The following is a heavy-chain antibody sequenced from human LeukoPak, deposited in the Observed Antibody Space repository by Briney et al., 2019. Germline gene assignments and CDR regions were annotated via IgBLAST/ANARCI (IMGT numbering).Heavy chain of an antibody. Sequence: SQTLSLTCTVSGGSISSYYWSWIRQPAGKGLEWIGRIYTSGSTNYNPSLKSRVTMSVDTSKIQFALKLSSVSAADTAVYYCARASSARYYDSSGYYFDYWGQGTLVTVSS. J-gene: IGHJ4*02. CDR3: ARASSARYYDSSGYYFDY. D-gene: IGHD3-22*01. CDR1: GGSISSYY. CDR2: IYTSGST. V-gene: IGHV4-4*07.